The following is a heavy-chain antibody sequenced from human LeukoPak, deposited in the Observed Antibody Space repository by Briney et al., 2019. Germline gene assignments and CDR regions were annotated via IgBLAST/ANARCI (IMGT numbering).Heavy chain of an antibody. CDR2: INPNNGGT. CDR1: GYTFTAYY. J-gene: IGHJ6*02. D-gene: IGHD2-2*01. V-gene: IGHV1-2*02. Sequence: ASVKVSCKASGYTFTAYYIHWVRQAPGQGPEWMGWINPNNGGTNYAQKFQGRVTVTRDTSISTAYMELSRLRSDDTAVYYCAREWVVPAASYGMDVWGQGTTVTVSS. CDR3: AREWVVPAASYGMDV.